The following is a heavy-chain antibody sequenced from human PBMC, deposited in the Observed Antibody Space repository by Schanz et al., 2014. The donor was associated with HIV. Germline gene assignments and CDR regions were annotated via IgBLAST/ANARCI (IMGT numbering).Heavy chain of an antibody. CDR1: GFTFSSYG. J-gene: IGHJ4*02. CDR2: IYSDGSTT. D-gene: IGHD2-15*01. CDR3: ARGGIWEWDQPDFDY. Sequence: VQLVESGGCVVQPGRSLRLSCAASGFTFSSYGMHWVRQAPGKGLVWVSRIYSDGSTTSYADSVKGRFTISRDNAKNTLYLQMNSLRAVDTAVYFCARGGIWEWDQPDFDYWGQGTLVTVSS. V-gene: IGHV3-74*02.